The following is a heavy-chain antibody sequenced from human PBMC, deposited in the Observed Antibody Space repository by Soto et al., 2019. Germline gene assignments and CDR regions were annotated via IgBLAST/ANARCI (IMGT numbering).Heavy chain of an antibody. Sequence: EVQLLESGGGLVQPGGSLRLSCAASGFTFSSYAMSWVRQARGKGLEWVSAISGSGGSTYYADSVKGRFTISRDNSKNTLYLQMNSLRAEDTAVYYCAKGESHYGDYFDYWGQGTLVTVSS. CDR3: AKGESHYGDYFDY. J-gene: IGHJ4*02. D-gene: IGHD4-17*01. CDR1: GFTFSSYA. V-gene: IGHV3-23*01. CDR2: ISGSGGST.